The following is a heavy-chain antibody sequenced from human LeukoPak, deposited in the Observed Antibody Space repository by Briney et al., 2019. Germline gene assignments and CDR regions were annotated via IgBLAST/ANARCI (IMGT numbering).Heavy chain of an antibody. J-gene: IGHJ4*02. Sequence: ASVKVSCKTSGYTFSTYDINWVRQAAGQGLEWMGWMNPNSGNTGFAQKFQGRATITRDTSITTAYLELSSLRSEDTAVYYCSRAIRYQLLSDYWGQGTLVTVSS. V-gene: IGHV1-8*03. CDR1: GYTFSTYD. CDR3: SRAIRYQLLSDY. CDR2: MNPNSGNT. D-gene: IGHD2-2*01.